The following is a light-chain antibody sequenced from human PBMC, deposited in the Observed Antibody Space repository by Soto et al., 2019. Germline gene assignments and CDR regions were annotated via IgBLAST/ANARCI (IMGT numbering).Light chain of an antibody. CDR1: PGISSY. CDR2: AAS. CDR3: QHYYSYPPYT. V-gene: IGKV1-8*01. Sequence: AIRMTQSPSSFSASTGDRVTITCRASPGISSYLAWYQQKPGNAPKLLIYAASTLQSGVPSRFSGSGSGTDFTLTISCLQSEDFATYYCQHYYSYPPYTFGQGTKLEIK. J-gene: IGKJ2*01.